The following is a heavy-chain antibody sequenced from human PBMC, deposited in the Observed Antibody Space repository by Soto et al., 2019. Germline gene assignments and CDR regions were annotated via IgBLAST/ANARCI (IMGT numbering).Heavy chain of an antibody. J-gene: IGHJ6*02. CDR1: GFTFSSYA. D-gene: IGHD4-17*01. Sequence: EVQLLESGGGLVQPGGSLRLSCAASGFTFSSYAMSWVRQAPGKGLEWVSAISGSGSSTYSADSVKGRFTISRDNSKIMVYLQMNNLRAEDTATYYCAKCDGDYRYYYYGMDVWGQGTTVTVSS. CDR3: AKCDGDYRYYYYGMDV. CDR2: ISGSGSST. V-gene: IGHV3-23*01.